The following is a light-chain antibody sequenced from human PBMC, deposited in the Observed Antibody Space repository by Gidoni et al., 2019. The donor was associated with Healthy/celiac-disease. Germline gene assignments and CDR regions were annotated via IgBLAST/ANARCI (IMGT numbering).Light chain of an antibody. V-gene: IGKV3-20*01. CDR1: QSVSSSY. CDR2: GAS. Sequence: VMTQSPGTLSWSPGARATLSCRASQSVSSSYLAWYQQKPGQAPRLLIYGASSRATGIPDRFSGSGSGTDFTLTISRLDPEDFAVYYCQQYGSSPWTFGQGTKVEIK. J-gene: IGKJ1*01. CDR3: QQYGSSPWT.